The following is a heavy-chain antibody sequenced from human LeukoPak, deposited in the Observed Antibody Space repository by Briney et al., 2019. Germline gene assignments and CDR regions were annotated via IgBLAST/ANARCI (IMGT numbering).Heavy chain of an antibody. CDR1: GFTVSSNY. CDR3: ARVLLRQTVGYYYYYGMDV. J-gene: IGHJ6*02. D-gene: IGHD1-1*01. Sequence: GSLRLSCAASGFTVSSNYMSWVREPPGKGLEWMGEIYHSGSTNYNPSLKSRVTISVDKSKNQFSLKLSSVTAADTAVYYCARVLLRQTVGYYYYYGMDVWGQGTTVTVSS. CDR2: IYHSGST. V-gene: IGHV4-4*02.